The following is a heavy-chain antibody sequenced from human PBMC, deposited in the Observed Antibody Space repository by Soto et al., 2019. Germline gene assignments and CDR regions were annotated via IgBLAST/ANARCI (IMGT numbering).Heavy chain of an antibody. CDR2: ITWGGSA. V-gene: IGHV3-23*01. Sequence: EVQLLESGGGLIHPGGSPRLSCAGSGFTFSDYGMSWVRQAPGKGLEWVSGITWGGSAYYAESVRGRFIISRDSSKNTLYVQMNSLRAEDTAIYYCAKEKTSSTYDGLDVWGQGTPVTVSS. J-gene: IGHJ6*02. CDR3: AKEKTSSTYDGLDV. CDR1: GFTFSDYG.